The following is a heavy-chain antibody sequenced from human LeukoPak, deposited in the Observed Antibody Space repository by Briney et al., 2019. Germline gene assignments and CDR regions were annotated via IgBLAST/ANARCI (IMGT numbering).Heavy chain of an antibody. CDR1: GLNFNSRW. CDR3: AKDVKLGNFDY. Sequence: GGSLRLSCVASGLNFNSRWMDWVRRAPGQGLEWVASIKEDGSETHYVDSVRGRFTISRDNSKNTLYLQMNSLRAEDTAVYYCAKDVKLGNFDYWGQGTLVTVSS. CDR2: IKEDGSET. D-gene: IGHD7-27*01. J-gene: IGHJ4*02. V-gene: IGHV3-7*01.